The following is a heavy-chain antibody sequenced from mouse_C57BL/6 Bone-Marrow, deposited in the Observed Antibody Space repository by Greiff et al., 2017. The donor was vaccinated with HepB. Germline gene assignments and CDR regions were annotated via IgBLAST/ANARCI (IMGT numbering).Heavy chain of an antibody. CDR3: ARRGAYYYGSSYGAY. D-gene: IGHD1-1*01. CDR1: GFTFSSYG. CDR2: ISSGGSYT. Sequence: EVQRVESGGDLVKPGGSLKLSCAASGFTFSSYGMSWVRQTPDKRLEWVATISSGGSYTYYPDSVKGRFTISRDNAKNTLYLQMSSLKSEDTAMYYCARRGAYYYGSSYGAYWGQGTLVTVSA. J-gene: IGHJ3*01. V-gene: IGHV5-6*01.